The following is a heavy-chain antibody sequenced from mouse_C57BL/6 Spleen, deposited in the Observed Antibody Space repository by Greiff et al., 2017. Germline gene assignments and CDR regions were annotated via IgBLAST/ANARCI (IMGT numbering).Heavy chain of an antibody. D-gene: IGHD1-1*01. CDR3: ARFITTVVAYEGFAY. CDR2: INPSNGGT. Sequence: QVQLQQPGTELVKPGASVKLSCKASGYTFTSYWMHWVKQRPGQGLEWIGNINPSNGGTNYNEKFKSKATLTVDKSSSTAYMQLSSLTSEDSAVYYCARFITTVVAYEGFAYWGQGTLVTVSA. J-gene: IGHJ3*01. V-gene: IGHV1-53*01. CDR1: GYTFTSYW.